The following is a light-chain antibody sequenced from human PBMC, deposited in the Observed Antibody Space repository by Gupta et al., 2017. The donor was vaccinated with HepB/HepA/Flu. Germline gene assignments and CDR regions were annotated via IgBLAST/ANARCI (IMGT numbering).Light chain of an antibody. J-gene: IGKJ1*01. CDR1: ESVTSN. V-gene: IGKV3-15*01. CDR3: QQYKNWRSWT. Sequence: EIVMTQSPVILSVSPGDRATLSCRASESVTSNLAWYQQKSGQAPRLLIYGASTRASGIPARFSGSGSGTEFTLTSSSRQSEDFALYYCQQYKNWRSWTFGQGTKVEIK. CDR2: GAS.